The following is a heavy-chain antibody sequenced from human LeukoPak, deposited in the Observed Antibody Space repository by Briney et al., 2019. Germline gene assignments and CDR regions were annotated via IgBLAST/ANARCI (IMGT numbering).Heavy chain of an antibody. V-gene: IGHV3-15*01. D-gene: IGHD1-26*01. Sequence: KPGGSLRLSCAASGFIFSNARMSWVRQAPGKGQERVGRIKAKTDGGTINYAAPVKGRFTISRDDSKDTLYLQMNSLKIEDSAVYYCATGSASYYRIDYWGQGTLVTVSS. CDR3: ATGSASYYRIDY. CDR2: IKAKTDGGTI. CDR1: GFIFSNAR. J-gene: IGHJ4*02.